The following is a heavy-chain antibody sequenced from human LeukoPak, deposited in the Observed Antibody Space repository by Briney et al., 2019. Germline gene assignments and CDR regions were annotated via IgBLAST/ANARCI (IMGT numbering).Heavy chain of an antibody. V-gene: IGHV1-18*01. D-gene: IGHD3-10*01. CDR3: ARALYGSGSYYNVYYYYYMDV. J-gene: IGHJ6*03. CDR1: GYTFTSYG. Sequence: GASVKVSCKASGYTFTSYGISWVRQAPGQGLEWMGWISAYNGNTNYAQKLQGRVTMTTDTSTSTAYMELRSLRSDDTAVYYCARALYGSGSYYNVYYYYYMDVWGKGTTVTVSS. CDR2: ISAYNGNT.